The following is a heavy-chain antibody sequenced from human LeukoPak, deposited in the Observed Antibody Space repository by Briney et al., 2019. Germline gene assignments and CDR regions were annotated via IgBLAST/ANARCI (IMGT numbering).Heavy chain of an antibody. D-gene: IGHD4-23*01. J-gene: IGHJ4*02. CDR3: ARDRDDYGGNPDY. Sequence: AASVKVSCKASGYTFTGYYMHWVRQAPGQGLEWMGWINPNSGGTNYAQKFQGRVTMTRDTSISTVYMELSRLRSDDTAVYYCARDRDDYGGNPDYWGQGTLVTVSS. CDR1: GYTFTGYY. CDR2: INPNSGGT. V-gene: IGHV1-2*02.